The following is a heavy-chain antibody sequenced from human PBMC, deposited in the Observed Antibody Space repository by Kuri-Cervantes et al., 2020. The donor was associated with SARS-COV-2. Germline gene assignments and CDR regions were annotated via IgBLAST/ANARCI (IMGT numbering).Heavy chain of an antibody. CDR3: ANDVTGTTRSDP. D-gene: IGHD1-7*01. J-gene: IGHJ5*02. CDR1: GFTFSTYA. CDR2: ITGDDRT. V-gene: IGHV3-23*01. Sequence: GGSLRLSCAASSDSGFTFSTYAMSWVRQAPGKGLEWVSVITGDDRTFYAHSVKGRFTISRDNSKNTLYLQMNSLRVEDTALYYCANDVTGTTRSDPWGQGTLVTVSS.